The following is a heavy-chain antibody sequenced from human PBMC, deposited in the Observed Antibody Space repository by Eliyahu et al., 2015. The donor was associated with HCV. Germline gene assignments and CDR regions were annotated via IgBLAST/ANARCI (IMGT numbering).Heavy chain of an antibody. V-gene: IGHV3-66*01. Sequence: EVQLVESGGGLVQPGGSLRLSCVASGFTVSNNHMSWVRQAPGKGLEWVSLIHGGGSTHYADSVKGRFTMSRDNFKNTLYLQMNSLRAEDTAVYYCARDLGGWSGYFNWFDPWGQGTLVTVSS. J-gene: IGHJ5*02. CDR3: ARDLGGWSGYFNWFDP. CDR2: IHGGGST. D-gene: IGHD3-3*01. CDR1: GFTVSNNH.